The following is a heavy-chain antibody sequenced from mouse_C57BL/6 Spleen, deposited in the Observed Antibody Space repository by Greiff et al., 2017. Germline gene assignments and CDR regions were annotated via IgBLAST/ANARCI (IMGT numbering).Heavy chain of an antibody. V-gene: IGHV1-64*01. D-gene: IGHD1-1*01. CDR3: ARGGRDGSSYAWFAY. J-gene: IGHJ3*01. CDR2: IHPNSGST. Sequence: QVQLQQPGAELVKPGASVKLSCKASGYTFTSYWMHWVKQRPGQGLEWIGMIHPNSGSTNYNEKFKSKATLTVDQSSSTAYMQISSLTSEDSAVYYCARGGRDGSSYAWFAYWGQGTLVTVSA. CDR1: GYTFTSYW.